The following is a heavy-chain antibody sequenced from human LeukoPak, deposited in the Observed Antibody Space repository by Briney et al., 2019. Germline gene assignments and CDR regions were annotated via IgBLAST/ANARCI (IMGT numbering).Heavy chain of an antibody. D-gene: IGHD1-14*01. Sequence: GESLRLSCAASGFTLNSYWMHWVRQAPGKGLVWVSRVDFDGSNTNYADSVKGRFTISRDNAKNTLYLQMNSLRGEDTALYYCTRGISGSRYFDCWGQGTLVTVSS. J-gene: IGHJ4*03. CDR2: VDFDGSNT. CDR1: GFTLNSYW. V-gene: IGHV3-74*01. CDR3: TRGISGSRYFDC.